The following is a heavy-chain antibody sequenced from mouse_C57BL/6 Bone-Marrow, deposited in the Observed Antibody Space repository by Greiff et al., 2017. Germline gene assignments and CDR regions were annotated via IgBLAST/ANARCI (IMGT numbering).Heavy chain of an antibody. CDR1: GYTFTDYE. J-gene: IGHJ3*01. V-gene: IGHV1-15*01. CDR2: IDPETGGT. CDR3: TRGLDGYYVGWFAY. Sequence: QVQLQQSGAELVRPGASVTLSCKASGYTFTDYEMHWVKQTPVHGLEWIGAIDPETGGTAYNQKFKGKAILTADKSSSTAYMVLRRLTSEDSAVYYCTRGLDGYYVGWFAYWGQGTLVTVSA. D-gene: IGHD2-3*01.